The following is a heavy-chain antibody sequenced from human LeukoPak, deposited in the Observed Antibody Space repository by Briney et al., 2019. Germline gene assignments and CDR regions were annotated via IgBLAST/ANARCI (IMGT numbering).Heavy chain of an antibody. CDR3: ARSWLSTPYDAFDI. CDR1: GGSFSGYY. CDR2: INHSGST. V-gene: IGHV4-34*01. D-gene: IGHD3-22*01. Sequence: SETLSLTCAVYGGSFSGYYWSWIRQPPGKGLEWIGEINHSGSTHYNPSLKSRVTISVDTSKNQFSLKLSSVTAADTAVYYCARSWLSTPYDAFDIWGQGTMVTVSS. J-gene: IGHJ3*02.